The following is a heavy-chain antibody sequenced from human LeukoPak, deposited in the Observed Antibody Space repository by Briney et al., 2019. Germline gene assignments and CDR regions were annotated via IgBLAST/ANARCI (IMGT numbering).Heavy chain of an antibody. Sequence: GASVKVSCKASGYTFTSYGISWVRQAPGQGLEWMGWISAYNGNTNYAQKLQGRVTMTTDTSTSTAYMELRSLRSDDTAVYYCARVRTEKRRDGYNGSTDYWGQGTLVTVSS. V-gene: IGHV1-18*01. J-gene: IGHJ4*02. CDR3: ARVRTEKRRDGYNGSTDY. CDR1: GYTFTSYG. CDR2: ISAYNGNT. D-gene: IGHD5-24*01.